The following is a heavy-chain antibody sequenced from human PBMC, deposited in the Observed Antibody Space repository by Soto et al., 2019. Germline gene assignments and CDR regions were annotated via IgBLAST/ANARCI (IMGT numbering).Heavy chain of an antibody. Sequence: EVQLVESGGGLVQPGGSLRLSCAASGFTFSSYWISWVRQAPGKGLEWVANIKQDGSEKYYVDSVKGRFTISRDNAKNSLYLQMNSLRAEDTAVYYCARDGGGPGVAYGDYAAEYFQHWGQGTLVTVSS. CDR1: GFTFSSYW. CDR3: ARDGGGPGVAYGDYAAEYFQH. CDR2: IKQDGSEK. D-gene: IGHD4-17*01. V-gene: IGHV3-7*01. J-gene: IGHJ1*01.